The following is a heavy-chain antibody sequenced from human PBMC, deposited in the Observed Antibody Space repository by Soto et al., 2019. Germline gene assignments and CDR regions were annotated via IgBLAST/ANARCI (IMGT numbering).Heavy chain of an antibody. D-gene: IGHD3-16*02. CDR3: ASSSVWGSYRYEGFFDY. CDR1: GFTFSSYA. Sequence: QVQLVESGGGVVQPGRSLRLSCAASGFTFSSYAMHWVRQAPGKGLEWVAVISYDGSNKYYADSVKGRFTISRDNSKNTLYLQMNSLRAEDTAVYYCASSSVWGSYRYEGFFDYWGQGTLVTVSS. J-gene: IGHJ4*02. CDR2: ISYDGSNK. V-gene: IGHV3-30-3*01.